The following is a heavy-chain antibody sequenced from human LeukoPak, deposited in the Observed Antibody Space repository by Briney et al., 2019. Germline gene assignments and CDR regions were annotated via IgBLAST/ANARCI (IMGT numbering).Heavy chain of an antibody. CDR1: GFTFSSYG. D-gene: IGHD3-3*02. CDR3: AKANGAIFGVAGYFDY. CDR2: IAYDGKTT. Sequence: GGSLRLSCAASGFTFSSYGMHWVRQAPGKGLEWVAVIAYDGKTTYYADSVKGRFTISRDNSKNTLDLQMNSLRAEDTAVYYCAKANGAIFGVAGYFDYWGQGTLVTVSS. V-gene: IGHV3-30*12. J-gene: IGHJ4*02.